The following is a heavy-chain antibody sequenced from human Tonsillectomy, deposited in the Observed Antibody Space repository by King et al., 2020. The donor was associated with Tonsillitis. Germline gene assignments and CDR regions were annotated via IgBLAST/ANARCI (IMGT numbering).Heavy chain of an antibody. CDR2: IYHSGST. J-gene: IGHJ4*02. Sequence: QLQESGPGLVKPSETLSLTCAVSGYSISSNYYWGWIRQHPGKWLEWIVTIYHSGSTYYNPSLKSRFTMSVDTSKNQFSLKLSSLTAADTAVYYCARATVDGDFAPYYFDYWGQGTLVSVSS. D-gene: IGHD2-21*02. CDR3: ARATVDGDFAPYYFDY. V-gene: IGHV4-38-2*01. CDR1: GYSISSNYY.